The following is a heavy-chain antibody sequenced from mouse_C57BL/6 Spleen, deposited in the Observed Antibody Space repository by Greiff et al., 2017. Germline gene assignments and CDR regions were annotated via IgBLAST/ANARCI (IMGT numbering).Heavy chain of an antibody. CDR2: ISYDGSN. J-gene: IGHJ4*01. D-gene: IGHD2-3*01. CDR1: GYSITSGYY. V-gene: IGHV3-6*01. Sequence: EVKLMESGPGLVKPSQSLSLTCSVTGYSITSGYYWNWIRQFPGNKLEWMGYISYDGSNNYNPSLKNRISITRDTSKNQFFLKLNSVTTEDTATYYCARDDGYYPYAMDYWGQGTSVTVSS. CDR3: ARDDGYYPYAMDY.